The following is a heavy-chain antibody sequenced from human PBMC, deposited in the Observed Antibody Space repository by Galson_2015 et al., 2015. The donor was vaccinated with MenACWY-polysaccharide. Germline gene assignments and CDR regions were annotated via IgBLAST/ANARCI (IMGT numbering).Heavy chain of an antibody. J-gene: IGHJ4*02. CDR2: IGGSGSNT. D-gene: IGHD2-2*01. CDR3: ARVRYSTGKYQFDY. Sequence: SLRLSCAASGFTFSNYAMSWVRQAPGKGLEWASTIGGSGSNTHYADSVKGRLTISRDNSKNTLSLQMNSLRAEDTAVYYCARVRYSTGKYQFDYWGQGTLVAVSS. V-gene: IGHV3-23*01. CDR1: GFTFSNYA.